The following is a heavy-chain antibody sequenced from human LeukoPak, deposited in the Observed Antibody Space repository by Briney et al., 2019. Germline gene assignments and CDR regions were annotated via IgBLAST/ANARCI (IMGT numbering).Heavy chain of an antibody. CDR3: TTEGQH. Sequence: PGRSLRLSCAASGFIFNNHGMYWVRQAPGKGLEWVAVIYDDGSKEYYADSVKGRFTISRDDSKKMVYLQMNSLRAEDSAVYYCTTEGQHWGQGTLVTVSS. J-gene: IGHJ1*01. CDR1: GFIFNNHG. CDR2: IYDDGSKE. V-gene: IGHV3-33*01.